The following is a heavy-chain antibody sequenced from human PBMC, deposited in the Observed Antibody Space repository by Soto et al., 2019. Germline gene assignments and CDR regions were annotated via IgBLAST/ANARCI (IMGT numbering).Heavy chain of an antibody. V-gene: IGHV3-30*18. D-gene: IGHD4-17*01. CDR3: AKDPWTTVTNSYYHYGMDV. CDR1: GFTFSSYG. Sequence: QVQLVESGGGVVQPGRSLRLSCAASGFTFSSYGMHWVRQAPGKGLEWVAVISYDGSNKYYADSVKGRFTISRDNSKNTPYQQMNSLRAEDTAVYYSAKDPWTTVTNSYYHYGMDVWGQGTMVTVSS. CDR2: ISYDGSNK. J-gene: IGHJ6*02.